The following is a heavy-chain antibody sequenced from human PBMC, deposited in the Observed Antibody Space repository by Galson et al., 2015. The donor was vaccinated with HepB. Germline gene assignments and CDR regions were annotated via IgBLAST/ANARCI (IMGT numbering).Heavy chain of an antibody. J-gene: IGHJ6*03. V-gene: IGHV1-69*10. Sequence: SVKVSCKASGGTFSSYAISWVRQAPGQGLEWMGGIIPILGIANYAQKFQGRVTITADKSTSTAYMELSSLRSEDTAVYYCAREVMRDDYGDYGGVPSYYYYYMDVWGKGTTVTVSS. D-gene: IGHD4-17*01. CDR1: GGTFSSYA. CDR3: AREVMRDDYGDYGGVPSYYYYYMDV. CDR2: IIPILGIA.